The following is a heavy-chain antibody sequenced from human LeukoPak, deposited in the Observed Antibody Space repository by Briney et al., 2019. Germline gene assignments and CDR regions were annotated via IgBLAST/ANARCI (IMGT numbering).Heavy chain of an antibody. Sequence: NASQTLSLTCAVSGVSISSAGYSWSWIRQPPGKGLEWIGYIYHSGSTHYNPSLRSRVTMSVDRSKNQFSLRLTSVTAADTAVYYCSRYSTWFDYWGQGTLVTVSS. CDR2: IYHSGST. D-gene: IGHD3-9*01. J-gene: IGHJ4*02. CDR3: SRYSTWFDY. CDR1: GVSISSAGYS. V-gene: IGHV4-30-2*01.